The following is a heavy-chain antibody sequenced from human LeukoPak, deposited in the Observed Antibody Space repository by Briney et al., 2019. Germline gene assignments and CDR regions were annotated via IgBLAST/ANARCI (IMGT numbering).Heavy chain of an antibody. CDR2: IWYDGSNR. J-gene: IGHJ4*02. CDR3: AREGPRGNSQFDY. CDR1: GFTFSSYG. V-gene: IGHV3-33*01. D-gene: IGHD2/OR15-2a*01. Sequence: GGSLRLSCAASGFTFSSYGMHWVRQAPGKGLEWVAVIWYDGSNRYYADSVKGRFTISRDNSKNTLYLEMNSLRAEDTAIYYCAREGPRGNSQFDYWGQGTLVTVSS.